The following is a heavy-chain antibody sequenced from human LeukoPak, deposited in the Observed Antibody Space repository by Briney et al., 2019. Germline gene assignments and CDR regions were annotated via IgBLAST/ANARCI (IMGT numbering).Heavy chain of an antibody. D-gene: IGHD3-3*01. V-gene: IGHV3-48*01. Sequence: GGSLRLSCAASGFTFSTYSMNWVRPAPGQGLEWISYISGSSSTIYYADSVKGRFTISRDNAKNSLYLQMNSLRAEDTAVYYCARESFTLFGVIITWGQGTLVTVSS. CDR3: ARESFTLFGVIIT. CDR1: GFTFSTYS. CDR2: ISGSSSTI. J-gene: IGHJ5*02.